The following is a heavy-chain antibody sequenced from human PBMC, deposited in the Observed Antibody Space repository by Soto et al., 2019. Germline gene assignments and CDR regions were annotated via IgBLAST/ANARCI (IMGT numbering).Heavy chain of an antibody. J-gene: IGHJ5*02. Sequence: SVKVSCKASGGTFSSYAISWVRQAPGQGLEWMGGIIPIFGTANYAQKFQGRFRITADESTSTAYMELSSLRCEEESVYYCARAHPHCSGPSCYTSCFAPWGREPGVTVSS. V-gene: IGHV1-69*13. D-gene: IGHD2-2*02. CDR1: GGTFSSYA. CDR2: IIPIFGTA. CDR3: ARAHPHCSGPSCYTSCFAP.